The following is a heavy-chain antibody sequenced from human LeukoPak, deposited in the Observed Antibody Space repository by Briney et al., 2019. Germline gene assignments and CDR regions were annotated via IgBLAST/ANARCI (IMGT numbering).Heavy chain of an antibody. CDR1: GFTFSSYA. CDR3: ARDLGDYGGY. Sequence: GRSLRLSCAASGFTFSSYAMHWVRQAPGKGLEWVAVISYDESNKYYADSVKGRFTISRDNSKNTLYLQMNSLRAEDTAVYYCARDLGDYGGYWGQGTLVTVSS. D-gene: IGHD4-17*01. V-gene: IGHV3-30-3*01. CDR2: ISYDESNK. J-gene: IGHJ4*02.